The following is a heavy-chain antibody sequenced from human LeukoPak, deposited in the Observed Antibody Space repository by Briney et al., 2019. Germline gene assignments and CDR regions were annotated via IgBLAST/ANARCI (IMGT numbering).Heavy chain of an antibody. V-gene: IGHV1-2*02. CDR2: INPNSGGT. Sequence: ASVKVSCKASVYTFTGYYMHWVRQAHGQGLEWMGWINPNSGGTNYAQKFQGKVTMTGDTPISTAYMELSRLRSDDTAVYYCARDFFMITFGGVVNDAFDIWGQGTMVTVSS. J-gene: IGHJ3*02. CDR1: VYTFTGYY. D-gene: IGHD3-16*01. CDR3: ARDFFMITFGGVVNDAFDI.